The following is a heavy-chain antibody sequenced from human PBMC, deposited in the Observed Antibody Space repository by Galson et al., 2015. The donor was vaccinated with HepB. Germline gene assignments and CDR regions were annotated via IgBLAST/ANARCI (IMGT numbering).Heavy chain of an antibody. D-gene: IGHD3-10*01. V-gene: IGHV3-30-3*01. J-gene: IGHJ5*02. CDR2: ISFDGNNQ. CDR3: ARGGTYYTSGSYSPSDP. Sequence: SLRLSCAASGFMFGTYYMHWVRQAPGNGLEWVALISFDGNNQYYADSVKGRFTISRDNSNNTLSLQMISLRPEDTAVYYCARGGTYYTSGSYSPSDPWGQGTRVTVSS. CDR1: GFMFGTYY.